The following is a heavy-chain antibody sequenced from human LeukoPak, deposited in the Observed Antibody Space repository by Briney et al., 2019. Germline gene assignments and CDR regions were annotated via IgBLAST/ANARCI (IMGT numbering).Heavy chain of an antibody. D-gene: IGHD6-19*01. CDR2: IYTSGNT. CDR3: ARYSSGWYWYFDL. J-gene: IGHJ2*01. V-gene: IGHV4-61*02. Sequence: SETLSLTCTVSGGSISSGSYYWSWIRQPAGKGLEWIGRIYTSGNTNYNPSLKSRVTMSVDTSNNQFSLKLTSVTAADTAVYYCARYSSGWYWYFDLWGRGTLVTVSS. CDR1: GGSISSGSYY.